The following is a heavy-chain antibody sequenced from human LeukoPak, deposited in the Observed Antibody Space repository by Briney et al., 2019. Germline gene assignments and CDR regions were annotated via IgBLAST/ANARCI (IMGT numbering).Heavy chain of an antibody. CDR1: GGSISSGSYY. CDR2: IYTSGST. J-gene: IGHJ4*02. Sequence: SQTLSLTCTVSGGSISSGSYYWSWIRQPAGKGLEWIGRIYTSGSTNYNPSLKSRVTISVDTSKNQFSLKLSSVTAADTAVYYCTRANGYGLIDYWGQGTLVTVSS. CDR3: TRANGYGLIDY. V-gene: IGHV4-61*02. D-gene: IGHD3-16*01.